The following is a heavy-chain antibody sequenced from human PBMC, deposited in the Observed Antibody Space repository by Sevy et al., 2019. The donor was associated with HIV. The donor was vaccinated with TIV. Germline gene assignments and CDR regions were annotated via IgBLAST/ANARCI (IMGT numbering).Heavy chain of an antibody. D-gene: IGHD2-21*01. CDR3: ARCPGHYSIDY. CDR2: IGTAAGVT. CDR1: GFTFNTYS. V-gene: IGHV3-48*02. Sequence: GGSLRLSCAASGFTFNTYSLIWVRQTPGKGLEWLSFIGTAAGVTYYPDSVKGRFTISGDNAKNSLYLQMNSLRDEDTAVYYCARCPGHYSIDYWGQGTLVTVSS. J-gene: IGHJ4*02.